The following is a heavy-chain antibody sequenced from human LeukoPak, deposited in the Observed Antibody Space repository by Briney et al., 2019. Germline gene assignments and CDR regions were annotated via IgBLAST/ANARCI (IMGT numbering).Heavy chain of an antibody. V-gene: IGHV4-31*03. J-gene: IGHJ4*02. D-gene: IGHD6-19*01. Sequence: RASETLSLTCTVSGGFISSGGYYWSWIRQHPGKGLEWIGYIYYSGSTYYNPSLKSRVTISVDTSKNQFSLKLSSVTAADTAVYYCARSGQGGWCSLYFDYWGQGTLVTVSS. CDR2: IYYSGST. CDR3: ARSGQGGWCSLYFDY. CDR1: GGFISSGGYY.